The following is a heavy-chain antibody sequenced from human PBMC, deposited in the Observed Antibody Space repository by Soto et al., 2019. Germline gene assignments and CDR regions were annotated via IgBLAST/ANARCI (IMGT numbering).Heavy chain of an antibody. CDR2: IRAYKGNT. CDR1: GYTFSSYG. CDR3: ARVTYYDILSAQGYFDY. Sequence: QVQLVQSGAEVKKPGASVKVSCKASGYTFSSYGISWGRQAPGQGLEWMGWIRAYKGNTNYAQKLQGRVTMTTDTSTSTAYMELRSLRSDDTAVYYCARVTYYDILSAQGYFDYWGQGTLVTVSS. J-gene: IGHJ4*02. V-gene: IGHV1-18*01. D-gene: IGHD3-9*01.